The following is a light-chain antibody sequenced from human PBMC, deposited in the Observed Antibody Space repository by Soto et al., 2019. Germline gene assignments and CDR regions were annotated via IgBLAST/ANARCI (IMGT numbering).Light chain of an antibody. Sequence: VMTQSPATLSVSPGERATLSCRASQSVGSSLAWYQQKPGQAPRLLIYGASTRATGIPARFSGSGSGTECALTISSLQSEDFAVYYCQQYNNWPPTFGQGTKVEIK. J-gene: IGKJ1*01. CDR2: GAS. CDR3: QQYNNWPPT. V-gene: IGKV3-15*01. CDR1: QSVGSS.